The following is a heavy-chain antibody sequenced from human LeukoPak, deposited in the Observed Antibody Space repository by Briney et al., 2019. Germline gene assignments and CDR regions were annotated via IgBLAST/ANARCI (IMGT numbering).Heavy chain of an antibody. CDR3: TRGFAYYGSGSYLPYFDY. V-gene: IGHV3-49*04. J-gene: IGHJ4*02. CDR2: IRSKAYGGTT. D-gene: IGHD3-10*01. CDR1: GFTFGDYA. Sequence: GGSLRLSCTASGFTFGDYAMSWVRQAPGKGLEWVGFIRSKAYGGTTEYAASVKGRFTISRDDSKSIAYLQMNSLKTEDTAVYYCTRGFAYYGSGSYLPYFDYWGQGTLVTVSS.